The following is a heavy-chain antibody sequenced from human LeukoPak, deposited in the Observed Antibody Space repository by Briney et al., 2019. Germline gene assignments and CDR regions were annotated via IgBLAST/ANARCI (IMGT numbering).Heavy chain of an antibody. CDR3: ARDTAARPGGSLDY. Sequence: GGSLRLSCAASGFIFSSYGMSWVRQAPGKGLEWVSFMSGSGDSTYYADSVKGRFTISRDNSKNRLYLQMNSLRAEDTSVYYCARDTAARPGGSLDYWGQGTLVTVSS. CDR2: MSGSGDST. D-gene: IGHD6-6*01. V-gene: IGHV3-23*01. CDR1: GFIFSSYG. J-gene: IGHJ4*02.